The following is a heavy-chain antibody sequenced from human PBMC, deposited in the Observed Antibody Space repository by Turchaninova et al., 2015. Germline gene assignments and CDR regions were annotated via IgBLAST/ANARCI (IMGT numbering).Heavy chain of an antibody. CDR2: IYYSGST. J-gene: IGHJ3*02. CDR1: GGSISSGGYY. D-gene: IGHD3-3*01. CDR3: ARTYYDFWSGYYKGDAFDI. V-gene: IGHV4-31*03. Sequence: ESGPGLVKPSQTLSLTCTVSGGSISSGGYYWSWIRQHPGEGLEWIGYIYYSGSTYYNPSLKSRVTISVDTSKNQFSLKLSSVTAADTAVYYCARTYYDFWSGYYKGDAFDIWGQGTMVTVSS.